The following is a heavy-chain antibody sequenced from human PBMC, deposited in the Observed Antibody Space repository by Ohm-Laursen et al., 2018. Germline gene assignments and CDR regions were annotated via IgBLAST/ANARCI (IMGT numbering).Heavy chain of an antibody. J-gene: IGHJ4*02. CDR1: GFTFSDYY. Sequence: SLRLSCAASGFTFSDYYMNWFRQAPGKGLEWVSSISGGSGYIYYADSVKGRFTISRDNAKNSLYLQMDSLRVEDSAVYYCATETGWHYFDYWGQGTLVTVSS. CDR2: ISGGSGYI. D-gene: IGHD7-27*01. CDR3: ATETGWHYFDY. V-gene: IGHV3-21*01.